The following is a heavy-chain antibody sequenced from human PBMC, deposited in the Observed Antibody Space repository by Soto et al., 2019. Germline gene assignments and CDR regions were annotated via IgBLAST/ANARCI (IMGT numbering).Heavy chain of an antibody. CDR1: GFTFSHFA. Sequence: GGSLRLSCAASGFTFSHFAMHWVRQAPGKGLEWVAIISYDGSKKNYADSVKGRFTISRYNSRNMFYLQMNSLSSGDTALYYCARNDYGTYYFDYWGLGTPVTVSS. V-gene: IGHV3-30*03. D-gene: IGHD3-10*01. CDR3: ARNDYGTYYFDY. J-gene: IGHJ4*02. CDR2: ISYDGSKK.